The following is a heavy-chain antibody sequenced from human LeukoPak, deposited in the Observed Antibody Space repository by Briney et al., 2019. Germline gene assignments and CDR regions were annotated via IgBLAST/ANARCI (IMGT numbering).Heavy chain of an antibody. D-gene: IGHD6-13*01. CDR3: ARVTDYSSIFVWGYYYYGMDV. CDR2: IYYSGST. J-gene: IGHJ6*02. Sequence: SETLSLTCTVSGGSISSYYWSWIPQPPGKGLEWIGYIYYSGSTNYNPSLKSRVTISVDTSKNQFSLKLSSVTAADTAVYCCARVTDYSSIFVWGYYYYGMDVWGQGTTVTVSS. CDR1: GGSISSYY. V-gene: IGHV4-59*01.